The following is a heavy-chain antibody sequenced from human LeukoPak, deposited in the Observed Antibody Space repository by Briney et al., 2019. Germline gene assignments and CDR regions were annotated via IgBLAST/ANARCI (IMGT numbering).Heavy chain of an antibody. V-gene: IGHV3-66*01. J-gene: IGHJ6*02. Sequence: PGGSLRLSCAASGFTVSSNYMSWVRQAPGKWLEWVSMIYAGGSTYYADSVKGRFTISRDNSKNTLYFQMSSLRAEDTAVYYCASGLYGMDVWGQGTTVTVSS. CDR3: ASGLYGMDV. CDR1: GFTVSSNY. D-gene: IGHD2-21*01. CDR2: IYAGGST.